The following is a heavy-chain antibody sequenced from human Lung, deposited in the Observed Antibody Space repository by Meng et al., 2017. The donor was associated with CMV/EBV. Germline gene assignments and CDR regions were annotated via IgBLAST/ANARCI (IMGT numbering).Heavy chain of an antibody. Sequence: LSLTCGVYGGFFTGYAWTWIRQFPGKGLEWIGHINHGGNTNYNPSLKRRLTLSIDTSKNQFSLRLSSVTATDTAIYYCGRGRKPDYWGQGTLVTVSS. J-gene: IGHJ4*02. CDR2: INHGGNT. CDR3: GRGRKPDY. V-gene: IGHV4-34*01. CDR1: GGFFTGYA.